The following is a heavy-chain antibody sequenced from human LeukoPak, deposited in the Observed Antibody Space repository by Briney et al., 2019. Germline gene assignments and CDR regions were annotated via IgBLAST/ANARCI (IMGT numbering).Heavy chain of an antibody. CDR3: ATGAYYYDISGYFYYFDY. Sequence: GSSVKVSCKASGYTFTGYYMHWVRQAPGQGLEWMGWINPNSGGTNYAQKFQDRVTMTWDTSISTAYMDLSRLRFDDTAVYYCATGAYYYDISGYFYYFDYWGQGTPVTVSS. CDR1: GYTFTGYY. J-gene: IGHJ4*02. CDR2: INPNSGGT. V-gene: IGHV1-2*02. D-gene: IGHD3-22*01.